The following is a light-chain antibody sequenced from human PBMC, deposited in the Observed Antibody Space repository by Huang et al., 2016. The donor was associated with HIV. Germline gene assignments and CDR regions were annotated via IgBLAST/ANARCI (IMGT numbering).Light chain of an antibody. CDR3: QQRSTWPPT. J-gene: IGKJ4*01. Sequence: EIVLTQSPVTLSRSPGQRATLPCRASQSVDTYLAWYQQKPGQAPRLLIYDASNRATGIPARFSGSGSGTDFTLTISSLEPDDFVLYFCQQRSTWPPTFGGGTTMEIK. CDR2: DAS. CDR1: QSVDTY. V-gene: IGKV3-11*01.